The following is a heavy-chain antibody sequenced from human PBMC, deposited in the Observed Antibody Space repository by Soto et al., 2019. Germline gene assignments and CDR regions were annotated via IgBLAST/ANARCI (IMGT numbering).Heavy chain of an antibody. J-gene: IGHJ5*02. CDR1: GFTFSSYW. CDR3: AREYYDFSSGYYRARGCDP. Sequence: EVQLVESGGGLVQPGGSLRLSCAASGFTFSSYWMSWVRQAPGKGLEWVANIKQDESKKYYVDSVKGRFTISRDNANNSLFLQMNSLRAEDTAVYYCAREYYDFSSGYYRARGCDPWGQGTLVTVSS. V-gene: IGHV3-7*03. D-gene: IGHD3-3*01. CDR2: IKQDESKK.